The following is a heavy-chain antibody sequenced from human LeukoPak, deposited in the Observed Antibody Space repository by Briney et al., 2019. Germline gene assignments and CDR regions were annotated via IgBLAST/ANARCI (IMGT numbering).Heavy chain of an antibody. J-gene: IGHJ4*02. CDR2: INHSGST. Sequence: SETLSLTCAVYGGSFSDYYWSWIRQPPGKGLEWIGEINHSGSTNYNSSLKSRVTISVDTSKNQFSLKVNPVTAADTAVYYCARGSDYDSSACEYWGQGTLVTVSS. CDR3: ARGSDYDSSACEY. V-gene: IGHV4-34*01. D-gene: IGHD3-22*01. CDR1: GGSFSDYY.